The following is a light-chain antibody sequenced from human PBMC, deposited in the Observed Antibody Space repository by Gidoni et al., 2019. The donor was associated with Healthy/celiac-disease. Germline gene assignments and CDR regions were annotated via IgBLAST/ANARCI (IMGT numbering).Light chain of an antibody. J-gene: IGKJ1*01. CDR2: GAS. Sequence: EIVMTQSPATLSVSPGERATLSCRASQSVSSNLAWYQQKPGQAPMLLIYGASTRATGIPARFSGSGSGTEFTLTISSLQSEDFAFYYCQQYNNWPRTFGQGTKVEIK. CDR3: QQYNNWPRT. V-gene: IGKV3-15*01. CDR1: QSVSSN.